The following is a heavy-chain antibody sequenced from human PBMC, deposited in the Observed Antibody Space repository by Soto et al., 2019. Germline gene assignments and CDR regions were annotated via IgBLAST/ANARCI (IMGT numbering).Heavy chain of an antibody. J-gene: IGHJ6*02. CDR1: GYTFTTYT. CDR2: INPGNGNT. Sequence: ASVKVSCKASGYTFTTYTIHWVRQAPGQRPEWMGWINPGNGNTKYSQKFQGRVTITADESTNTAYMELSSLRSEDTAVYYCAREGLVLVPTTVNSDYYYYAMDVWGQGTTVTVSS. CDR3: AREGLVLVPTTVNSDYYYYAMDV. D-gene: IGHD2-2*01. V-gene: IGHV1-3*01.